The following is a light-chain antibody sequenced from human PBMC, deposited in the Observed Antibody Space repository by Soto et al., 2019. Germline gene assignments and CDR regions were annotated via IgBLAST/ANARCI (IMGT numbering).Light chain of an antibody. CDR3: QQFYSDSLT. CDR1: QGISSA. Sequence: AIQLTQSPSSLSASVGDRVTVTCRARQGISSALAWYQQEPGKAPKLLIYDASSLQCGVPSRFSGSGSGTDFTPTISSLQPEDSATYYCQQFYSDSLTFGSGTKVEIK. CDR2: DAS. V-gene: IGKV1-13*02. J-gene: IGKJ4*01.